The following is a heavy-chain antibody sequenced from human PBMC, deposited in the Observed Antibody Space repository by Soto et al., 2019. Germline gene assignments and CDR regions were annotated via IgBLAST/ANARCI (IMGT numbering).Heavy chain of an antibody. D-gene: IGHD3-10*01. J-gene: IGHJ4*02. CDR1: GFSFINHY. CDR2: IRNKANSYNT. Sequence: EVLLVESGGGLVQPGGSLRLSCAGTGFSFINHYMDWVRQAPGKGLEWVGRIRNKANSYNTEYAASVKGRFTIARDDSKDSLYLQMNGPKTEGPAGYFCARGTCDYCCQGTLVAVSS. CDR3: ARGTCDY. V-gene: IGHV3-72*01.